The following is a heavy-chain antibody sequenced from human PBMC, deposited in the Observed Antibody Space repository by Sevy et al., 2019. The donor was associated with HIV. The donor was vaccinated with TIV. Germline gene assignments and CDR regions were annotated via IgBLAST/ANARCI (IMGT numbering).Heavy chain of an antibody. CDR1: GFTFSSYA. CDR2: ISGSGGST. D-gene: IGHD3-22*01. V-gene: IGHV3-23*01. CDR3: AILGTYYYDGSGYYYQVPSDY. J-gene: IGHJ4*02. Sequence: GGSLRLSCAASGFTFSSYAMSWVRQAPGKGLEWVSTISGSGGSTYYADSMKGRFTIPRENVKDTLDLQMNSLGAEDTAVYYCAILGTYYYDGSGYYYQVPSDYWGQGTLVTVSS.